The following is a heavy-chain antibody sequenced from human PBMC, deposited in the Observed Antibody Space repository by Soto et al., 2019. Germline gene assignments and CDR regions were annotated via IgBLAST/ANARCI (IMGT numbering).Heavy chain of an antibody. CDR2: IYLSGST. CDR1: GGSISSGGYS. CDR3: ARGHYGDYRFDP. J-gene: IGHJ5*02. D-gene: IGHD4-17*01. V-gene: IGHV4-30-2*01. Sequence: SETLSLTCAVSGGSISSGGYSWSWIRQPPGKGLEWIGYIYLSGSTYYNPSLKSRVTISVDTSKNQFSLKLSSVTAADTAVYYCARGHYGDYRFDPWGQGTLVTVSS.